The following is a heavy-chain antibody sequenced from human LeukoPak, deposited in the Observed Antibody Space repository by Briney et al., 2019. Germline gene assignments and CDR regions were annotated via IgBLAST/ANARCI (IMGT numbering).Heavy chain of an antibody. Sequence: MPGGSLRLSCAASRFTFSSYSMNWVRQAPGKGLEWVSSISSSSSYIYYADSVKGRFTISRDNAKNSLYLQMNSLRAEDTAVYYCARDPGYYDSSGYHGYWGQGTLVTVSS. CDR2: ISSSSSYI. D-gene: IGHD3-22*01. CDR3: ARDPGYYDSSGYHGY. CDR1: RFTFSSYS. J-gene: IGHJ4*02. V-gene: IGHV3-21*01.